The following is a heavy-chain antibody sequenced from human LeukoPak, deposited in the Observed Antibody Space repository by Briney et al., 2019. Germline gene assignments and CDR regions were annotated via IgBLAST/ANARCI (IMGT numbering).Heavy chain of an antibody. Sequence: PGGSLRLSCAASGFTFSNYAMSWVRQAPGKELEWVSAISSSGGSTYYADSVKGRFTISRDNSKNTVSLQMNSLRAEGTAVYYCAKYDFWSGYIVDYWGQGTLVTVSS. CDR1: GFTFSNYA. V-gene: IGHV3-23*01. D-gene: IGHD3-3*01. CDR2: ISSSGGST. CDR3: AKYDFWSGYIVDY. J-gene: IGHJ4*02.